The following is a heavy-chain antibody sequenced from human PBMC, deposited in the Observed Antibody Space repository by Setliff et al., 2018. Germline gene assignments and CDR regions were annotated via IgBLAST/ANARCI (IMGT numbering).Heavy chain of an antibody. CDR2: INVSGGST. CDR3: ARDLNRWFGEFAFDI. Sequence: ASVKVSCKASGYTFTRYYMYWVRQAPGQGLEWMGIINVSGGSTTYAQKFQGRVTMTRDTSTSTIYMELASLISEDTAVYYCARDLNRWFGEFAFDIWGQGTMVTVS. J-gene: IGHJ3*02. CDR1: GYTFTRYY. V-gene: IGHV1-46*01. D-gene: IGHD3-10*01.